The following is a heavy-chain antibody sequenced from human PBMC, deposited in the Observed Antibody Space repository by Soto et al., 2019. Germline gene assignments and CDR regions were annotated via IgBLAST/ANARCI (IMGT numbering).Heavy chain of an antibody. Sequence: QVQLVESGGGVVQPGRSLRLSCAASGFTFSSYGMHWVRQAPGKGLEWVAVISYDGSNKYYADSVKGRFTISRDNSKNTLYLQMNSLRAEDTAVYYCAKWVLKGGGDPTPGYFQHWGQGTLVTVSS. CDR1: GFTFSSYG. CDR3: AKWVLKGGGDPTPGYFQH. V-gene: IGHV3-30*18. CDR2: ISYDGSNK. J-gene: IGHJ1*01. D-gene: IGHD2-21*02.